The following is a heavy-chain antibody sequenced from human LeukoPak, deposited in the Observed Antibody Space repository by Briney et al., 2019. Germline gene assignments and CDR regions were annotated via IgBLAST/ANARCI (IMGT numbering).Heavy chain of an antibody. CDR3: ARANLVPGLNTLSYLDV. CDR1: GYTFTRYD. V-gene: IGHV1-8*03. D-gene: IGHD3-10*01. Sequence: GASVKVSCKASGYTFTRYDINWVRQATGQGLAWMGWMNAYSGNTYYAQKFQGRVTITSNTSISTAYMELSSLRSEDTAVYYCARANLVPGLNTLSYLDVWDKGTTVTVSS. CDR2: MNAYSGNT. J-gene: IGHJ6*03.